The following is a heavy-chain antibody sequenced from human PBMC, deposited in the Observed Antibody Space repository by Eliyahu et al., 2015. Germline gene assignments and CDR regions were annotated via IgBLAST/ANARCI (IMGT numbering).Heavy chain of an antibody. V-gene: IGHV1-69-2*01. D-gene: IGHD2-15*01. Sequence: VKISCKVSGYTFTDYYMHWVQQAPXKGLEWXGLVDPEDGETIYAEKFQGXVXITADTSTDTAYMELSSLXSEDTAVYYCATAPPRGYCSGGSCYSLYYYGMYVWGQGTTVTVSS. J-gene: IGHJ6*02. CDR3: ATAPPRGYCSGGSCYSLYYYGMYV. CDR2: VDPEDGET. CDR1: GYTFTDYY.